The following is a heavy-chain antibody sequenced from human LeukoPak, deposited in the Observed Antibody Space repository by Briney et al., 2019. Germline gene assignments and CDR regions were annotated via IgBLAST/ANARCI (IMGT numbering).Heavy chain of an antibody. CDR3: ARGGVGYYDSSGYSFDY. J-gene: IGHJ4*02. CDR2: ISAYNGNT. CDR1: GYTFTSYG. V-gene: IGHV1-18*01. D-gene: IGHD3-22*01. Sequence: ASVKVSCKASGYTFTSYGISWVRQAPGQGLEWMGWISAYNGNTNYAQKLQGRVTMTTDTSTSTAYMELRSLRSDDTAVYYCARGGVGYYDSSGYSFDYWGQGTLVTVSS.